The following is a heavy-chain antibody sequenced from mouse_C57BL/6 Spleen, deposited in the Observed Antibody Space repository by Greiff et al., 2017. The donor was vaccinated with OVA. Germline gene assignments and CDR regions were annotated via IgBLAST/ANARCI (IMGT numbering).Heavy chain of an antibody. CDR1: GYTFTSYW. D-gene: IGHD1-1*01. CDR2: IDPSDSYT. J-gene: IGHJ3*01. V-gene: IGHV1-69*01. Sequence: QVQLQQSGAELVMPGASVKLSCKASGYTFTSYWMHWVKQRPGQGLEWIGEIDPSDSYTNYNQKFKGKSTLTVDKSSSTAYMQLSSLTSEDSAVYYCVYGSSYSRFAYWGQGTLVTVSA. CDR3: VYGSSYSRFAY.